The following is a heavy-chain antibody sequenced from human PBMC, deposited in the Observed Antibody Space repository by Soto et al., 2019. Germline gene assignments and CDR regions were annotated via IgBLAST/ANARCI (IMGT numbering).Heavy chain of an antibody. J-gene: IGHJ6*02. CDR3: ARDIRRYYDSSGQYYYYYGMDV. Sequence: PSETLSLTCTVSGGSISSGGYYWSWIRQHPGKGLEWIGYIYYSGSTYYNPSLKSRVTISVDTSKNQFSLKLSSVTAADTAVYYCARDIRRYYDSSGQYYYYYGMDVWGQGTPVTVSS. CDR2: IYYSGST. V-gene: IGHV4-31*03. D-gene: IGHD3-22*01. CDR1: GGSISSGGYY.